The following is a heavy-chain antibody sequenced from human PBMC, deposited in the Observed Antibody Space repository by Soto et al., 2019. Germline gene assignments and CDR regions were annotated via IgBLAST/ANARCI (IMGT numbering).Heavy chain of an antibody. V-gene: IGHV4-59*08. CDR2: IYYSGST. D-gene: IGHD3-3*01. CDR1: GGSISSYY. Sequence: SETLSLTCTVSGGSISSYYWSWIRQHPGKGLEWIGYIYYSGSTNYNPSLKSRVTISVDTSKNQFSLKLSSVTAADTAVYYCARHGPNYDFWSGRAYAFDIWGQGTMVT. J-gene: IGHJ3*02. CDR3: ARHGPNYDFWSGRAYAFDI.